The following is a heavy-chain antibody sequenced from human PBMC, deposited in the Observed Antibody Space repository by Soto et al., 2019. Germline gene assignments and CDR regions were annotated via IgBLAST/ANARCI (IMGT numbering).Heavy chain of an antibody. CDR1: GFTFSSYA. V-gene: IGHV3-30-3*01. CDR2: ISYDGSNK. D-gene: IGHD2-8*01. CDR3: ARDAGSCTNGVCYPGPDY. Sequence: QVQLVESGGGVVQPGRSLRLSCAASGFTFSSYAMHWVRQAPGKGLEWVAVISYDGSNKYYADSVKGRFTISRDNSKNTMYLQMNRLRAEDTAVYYCARDAGSCTNGVCYPGPDYWGQGTLVTVSS. J-gene: IGHJ4*02.